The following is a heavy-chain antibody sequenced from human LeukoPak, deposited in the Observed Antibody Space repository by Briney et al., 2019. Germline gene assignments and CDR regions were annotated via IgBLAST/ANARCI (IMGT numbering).Heavy chain of an antibody. Sequence: SGGSLRLSCVASGFTFSSYAMSWVRQAPGKGLEWVSGISGSGGFTYYADSVKGRFTISRDNSKNTLYLHMNSLRAGDTAVYYCAKSEYGDYVGDAFDIWSQGTMVSVSS. D-gene: IGHD4-17*01. V-gene: IGHV3-23*01. CDR2: ISGSGGFT. CDR3: AKSEYGDYVGDAFDI. J-gene: IGHJ3*02. CDR1: GFTFSSYA.